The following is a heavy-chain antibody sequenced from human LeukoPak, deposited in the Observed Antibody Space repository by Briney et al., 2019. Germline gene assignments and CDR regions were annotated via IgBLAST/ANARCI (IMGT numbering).Heavy chain of an antibody. CDR2: IYYSGST. Sequence: PSETLSLTCTVSGGSISSYYWSWIRQPPGKGLEWIGYIYYSGSTNYNPSLKSRVTISVDTSKNQFSLKLSSVTAADTAVYYCARAAPGGRYFDYWGQGTLVTVSS. CDR3: ARAAPGGRYFDY. J-gene: IGHJ4*02. V-gene: IGHV4-59*01. D-gene: IGHD4-23*01. CDR1: GGSISSYY.